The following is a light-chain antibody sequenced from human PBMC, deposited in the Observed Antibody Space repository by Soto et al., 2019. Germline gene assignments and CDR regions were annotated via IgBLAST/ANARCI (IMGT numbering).Light chain of an antibody. Sequence: EIVLTQSPGTLSLSPGEGATLSCRASQSVSSSYIAWYQQRPGQTPSLLIYGASTRATGIPDRFSGSGSGTHCTLTISRLEPGDFAVYYCQHFGGTTFTFGQGTRLEMK. V-gene: IGKV3-20*01. CDR3: QHFGGTTFT. CDR2: GAS. CDR1: QSVSSSY. J-gene: IGKJ5*01.